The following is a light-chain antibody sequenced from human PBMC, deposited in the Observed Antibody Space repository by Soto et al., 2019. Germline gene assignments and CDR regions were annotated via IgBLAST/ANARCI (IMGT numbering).Light chain of an antibody. CDR1: QSVSSN. J-gene: IGKJ1*01. CDR2: GAS. V-gene: IGKV3-15*01. CDR3: QQYNNWPPT. Sequence: ERVMTQSPATLSVSPGERATLSCRASQSVSSNLAWYQQKPGQTPRVLIYGASIRATGIPARFSGSGSGTEFTLTISSLQSEDFAFYYCQQYNNWPPTFGQGTKVDIK.